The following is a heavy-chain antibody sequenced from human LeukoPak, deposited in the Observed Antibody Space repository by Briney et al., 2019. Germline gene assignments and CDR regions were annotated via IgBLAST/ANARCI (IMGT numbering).Heavy chain of an antibody. V-gene: IGHV4-59*12. D-gene: IGHD2-2*01. CDR2: IYYSGST. CDR3: ARGFDCSSTSCYYYYYGMDV. J-gene: IGHJ6*02. CDR1: GGSISSYY. Sequence: KPSETLSLTCTVSGGSISSYYWSWIRQPPGKGLEWIGYIYYSGSTNYNPSLKSRVTISVDTSKNQFSLKLSSVTAADTAVYYCARGFDCSSTSCYYYYYGMDVWGQGTTVTVSS.